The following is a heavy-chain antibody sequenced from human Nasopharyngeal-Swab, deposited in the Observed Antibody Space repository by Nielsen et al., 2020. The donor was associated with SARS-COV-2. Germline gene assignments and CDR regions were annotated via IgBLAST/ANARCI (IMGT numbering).Heavy chain of an antibody. CDR3: LTGGYYYGSGSYSGV. D-gene: IGHD3-10*01. J-gene: IGHJ6*02. CDR2: IKSNTDGGTV. CDR1: GLPFSSAW. V-gene: IGHV3-15*01. Sequence: GGSLRLSCAASGLPFSSAWMIWVRQAPGKGLEYVGRIKSNTDGGTVGYAAPVRDRFTISRDDSKNTLYLQMNSLKTDDTAVYYCLTGGYYYGSGSYSGVWGQGTKVTVSS.